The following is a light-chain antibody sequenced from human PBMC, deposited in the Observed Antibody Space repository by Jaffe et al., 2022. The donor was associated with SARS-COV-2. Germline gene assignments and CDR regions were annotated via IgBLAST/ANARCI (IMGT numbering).Light chain of an antibody. V-gene: IGKV4-1*01. J-gene: IGKJ2*01. Sequence: DIVMTQSPDSLAVSLGERATINCKSSQSVLHSSNNQNYLAWYQQKPGQPPKLLIYWASTRESGVPDRFSGSGSGTDFTLTISSLQAEDVAVYHCQQYYSTPYTFGQGTKLEIK. CDR3: QQYYSTPYT. CDR2: WAS. CDR1: QSVLHSSNNQNY.